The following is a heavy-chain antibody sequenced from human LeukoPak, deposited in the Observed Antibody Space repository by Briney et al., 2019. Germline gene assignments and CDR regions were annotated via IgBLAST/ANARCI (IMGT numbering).Heavy chain of an antibody. CDR3: ARDMYYNPVRFDI. CDR1: GGSISSGRYY. Sequence: SETLSLNCTVSGGSISSGRYYWSWIRQPAGKGLEWIGRISTSGTSNYNPSLNSRVTISLDTSKNQFSLRLSSVTAADTAVYYCARDMYYNPVRFDIWGQGTMVTVSS. J-gene: IGHJ3*02. D-gene: IGHD3-10*01. CDR2: ISTSGTS. V-gene: IGHV4-61*02.